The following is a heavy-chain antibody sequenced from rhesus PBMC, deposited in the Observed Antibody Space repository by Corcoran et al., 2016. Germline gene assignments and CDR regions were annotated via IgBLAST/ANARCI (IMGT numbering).Heavy chain of an antibody. J-gene: IGHJ4*01. V-gene: IGHV4-65*01. CDR3: ARDPAGPFDY. CDR1: GVSVSRSNW. D-gene: IGHD6-19*01. Sequence: HVQLQESGPGVVTPSETLSLTCAVSGVSVSRSNWWSWLRQPPGNGLAWIGYISGSSGITYYNPSLKSRVTISTDTSKNQFSLKLSSVTAADTAVYYCARDPAGPFDYWGQGVLVTVSS. CDR2: ISGSSGIT.